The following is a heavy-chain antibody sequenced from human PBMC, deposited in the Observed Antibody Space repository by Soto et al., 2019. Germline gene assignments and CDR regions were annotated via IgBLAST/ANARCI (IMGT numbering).Heavy chain of an antibody. CDR2: ISNDGRSK. Sequence: GGSPRLSCEASGFVFSDHYMHWVRQAPGKGLEWVALISNDGRSKRYTQSVEGRCSISRDNFKSTLYLQVNSLRVEDTAVYYCVAEVGGRSFDHWGQGTLVTVSS. D-gene: IGHD1-26*01. J-gene: IGHJ4*01. V-gene: IGHV3-30*04. CDR1: GFVFSDHY. CDR3: VAEVGGRSFDH.